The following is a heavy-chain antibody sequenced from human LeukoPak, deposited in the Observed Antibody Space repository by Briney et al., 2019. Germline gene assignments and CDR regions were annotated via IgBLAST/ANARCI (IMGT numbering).Heavy chain of an antibody. D-gene: IGHD3-10*01. CDR1: GFTFSSCA. J-gene: IGHJ4*02. CDR2: ISYDGSNK. Sequence: GGSLRLSCAASGFTFSSCAMHWVRQAPGKGLEWVAVISYDGSNKYYADSVKGRFTISRDNSKNTLYLQMNSLRAEDTAVYYCAKDIYGSGSYADYWGQGTLVTVSS. V-gene: IGHV3-30*04. CDR3: AKDIYGSGSYADY.